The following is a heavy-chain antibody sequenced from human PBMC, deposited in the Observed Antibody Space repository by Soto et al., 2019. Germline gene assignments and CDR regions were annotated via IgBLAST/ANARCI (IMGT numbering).Heavy chain of an antibody. J-gene: IGHJ4*02. Sequence: QVHLVQSGAEVKKPGASVKVSCKGSGYTFTSYGITWVRQAPGQGLEWMGWISDHNGNTDYAQKLQGRVTVTRDTSTSTAYMELRSLRSDDTAVYYCAGGRYGDYWGQGALVTVSS. V-gene: IGHV1-18*01. CDR2: ISDHNGNT. CDR1: GYTFTSYG. CDR3: AGGRYGDY. D-gene: IGHD1-1*01.